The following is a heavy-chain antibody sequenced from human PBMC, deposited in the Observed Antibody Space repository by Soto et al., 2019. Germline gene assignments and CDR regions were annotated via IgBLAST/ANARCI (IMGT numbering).Heavy chain of an antibody. J-gene: IGHJ6*02. CDR1: GYSFTGYW. D-gene: IGHD3-22*01. Sequence: GESLKISCKGSGYSFTGYWIGWVRQMPGKGRERMGIIYPGDSDSRYSRSFQGQVTISADKSISTAYLQWSSLKASDTAMYYCARLATMIVVVPTKDYYGMDVWGQGTTVTVSS. V-gene: IGHV5-51*01. CDR2: IYPGDSDS. CDR3: ARLATMIVVVPTKDYYGMDV.